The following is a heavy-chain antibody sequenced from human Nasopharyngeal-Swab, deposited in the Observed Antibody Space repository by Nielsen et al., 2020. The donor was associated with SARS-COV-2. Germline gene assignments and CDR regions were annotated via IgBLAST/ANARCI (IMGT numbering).Heavy chain of an antibody. D-gene: IGHD2-2*01. V-gene: IGHV1-2*04. Sequence: WVQQAPGQGREWLGWINPNSGGTNYAQKFQGWVTMTRDTSISTAYMELSRLRSDDTAVYYCARGGPGYCSSTSCYGNWFDPWGQGTLVTVSS. CDR3: ARGGPGYCSSTSCYGNWFDP. J-gene: IGHJ5*02. CDR2: INPNSGGT.